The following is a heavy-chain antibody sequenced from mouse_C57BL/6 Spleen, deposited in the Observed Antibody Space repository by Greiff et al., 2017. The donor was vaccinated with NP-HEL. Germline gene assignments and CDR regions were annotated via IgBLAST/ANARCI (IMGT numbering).Heavy chain of an antibody. J-gene: IGHJ4*01. Sequence: QVHVKQSGAELVRPGTSVKVSCKASGYAFTNYLIEWVKQRPGQGLEWIGVINPGSGGTNYNEKFKGKATLTADKSSSTAYMQLSSLTSEDSAVYFCARFEGLRSYAMDYWGQGTSVTVSS. CDR2: INPGSGGT. V-gene: IGHV1-54*01. CDR1: GYAFTNYL. CDR3: ARFEGLRSYAMDY. D-gene: IGHD2-4*01.